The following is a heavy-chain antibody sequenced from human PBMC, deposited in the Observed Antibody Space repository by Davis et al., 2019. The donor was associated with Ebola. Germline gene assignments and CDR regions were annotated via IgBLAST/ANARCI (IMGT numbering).Heavy chain of an antibody. D-gene: IGHD6-6*01. J-gene: IGHJ5*02. Sequence: PSETLSLTCAVYGGSFSGYYWSWIRQPPGKGLEWIGEINHSGSTNYNPSLKSRVTISVDTSKNQFSLKLSSVTAADTAVYYCARVGGIAARPGARFDPWGQGTLVTVSS. CDR1: GGSFSGYY. CDR2: INHSGST. CDR3: ARVGGIAARPGARFDP. V-gene: IGHV4-34*01.